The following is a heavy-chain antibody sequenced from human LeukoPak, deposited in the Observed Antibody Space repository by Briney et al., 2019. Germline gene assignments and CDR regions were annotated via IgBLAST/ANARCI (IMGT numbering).Heavy chain of an antibody. V-gene: IGHV4-38-2*02. J-gene: IGHJ4*02. Sequence: SETLSLTCTVSGYSISSGYYWGWIRQPPGKGLEWIGSIYHSESTYYNPSLKSRVTISVDTSKNQFSLKLSSVTAADTAVYYCARVGRYSSGWWSYGHYFDYWGQGTLVTVSS. CDR3: ARVGRYSSGWWSYGHYFDY. CDR1: GYSISSGYY. CDR2: IYHSEST. D-gene: IGHD6-19*01.